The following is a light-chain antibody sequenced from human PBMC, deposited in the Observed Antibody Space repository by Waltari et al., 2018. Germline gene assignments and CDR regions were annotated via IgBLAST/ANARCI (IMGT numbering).Light chain of an antibody. CDR2: GAS. J-gene: IGKJ1*01. CDR1: QSVSSSY. CDR3: QQYGSSLWT. Sequence: EIVLTQSPGTLSLSPGERVTLSYRASQSVSSSYLAWYQQKPGQAPRLLIYGASSRATGIPDRFSGSGSGTDFTLTISRLEPEDFAVYYCQQYGSSLWTFGQGTKVEIK. V-gene: IGKV3-20*01.